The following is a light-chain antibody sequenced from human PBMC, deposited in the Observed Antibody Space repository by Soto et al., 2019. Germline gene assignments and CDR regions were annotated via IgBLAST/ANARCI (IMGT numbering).Light chain of an antibody. CDR3: QQYYNWPRT. J-gene: IGKJ1*01. CDR1: QSVSSN. V-gene: IGKV3-15*01. CDR2: GAS. Sequence: EVVMTQSPATLSVSPGERATLSCRASQSVSSNLAWYQQKPGQAPRLLIYGASTRATGIPARFSGSGSGTEFTLTINSLQPEDFAVYYCQQYYNWPRTFGQGTKVDIK.